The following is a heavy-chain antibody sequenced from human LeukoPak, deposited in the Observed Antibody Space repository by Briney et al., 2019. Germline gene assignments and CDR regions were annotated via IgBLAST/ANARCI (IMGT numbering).Heavy chain of an antibody. Sequence: GASVKVPCKASGYTFTSYGISWVRQAPGQGLEWMGWISAYNGNTNYAQKLQGRVTMTTDTSTSTAYMELRSLRSDDTAVYYCARANLRTYLTNWFDPWGQGTLVTVSS. CDR3: ARANLRTYLTNWFDP. CDR1: GYTFTSYG. J-gene: IGHJ5*02. CDR2: ISAYNGNT. D-gene: IGHD1-26*01. V-gene: IGHV1-18*01.